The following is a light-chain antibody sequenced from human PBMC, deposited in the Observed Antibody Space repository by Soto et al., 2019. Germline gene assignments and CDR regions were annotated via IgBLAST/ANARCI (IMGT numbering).Light chain of an antibody. CDR1: QSVSSY. V-gene: IGKV3-11*01. CDR3: QQRSNWLLT. CDR2: DAS. J-gene: IGKJ5*01. Sequence: EIVLTHSPATLSLSPGERATLSFSASQSVSSYLAWYQQKPGQAPRLLIYDASNRATGIPARFSGSGSGTDFTLTISSLEPEDFAVYYCQQRSNWLLTFGQGTRLEIK.